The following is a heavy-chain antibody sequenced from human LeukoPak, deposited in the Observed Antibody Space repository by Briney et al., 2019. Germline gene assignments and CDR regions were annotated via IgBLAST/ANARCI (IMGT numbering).Heavy chain of an antibody. Sequence: GRSLRLSCAASGFTFSSYAMHWVRQAPGKGLEWVAVISYDGSNKYYADSVKGRFTISRDNSKNTLYLQMNSLRAEDTAVYYCARGCEEDIVVVVAATCAFDIWGQGTMVTVSS. CDR2: ISYDGSNK. D-gene: IGHD2-15*01. CDR1: GFTFSSYA. V-gene: IGHV3-30-3*01. J-gene: IGHJ3*02. CDR3: ARGCEEDIVVVVAATCAFDI.